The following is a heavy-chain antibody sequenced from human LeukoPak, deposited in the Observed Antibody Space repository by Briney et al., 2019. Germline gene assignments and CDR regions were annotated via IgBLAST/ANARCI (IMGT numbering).Heavy chain of an antibody. V-gene: IGHV3-7*01. Sequence: PGGSLRLSCAASGFTFSRNWMSWVRQAPGKGLQWVASIMQDGSKRYYVDSVKGRFTISRDNAKNSLYLQMNSLRTEDTAVYYCVRDLSDSSGYFDYWGQGAQVTVSS. CDR2: IMQDGSKR. CDR1: GFTFSRNW. CDR3: VRDLSDSSGYFDY. J-gene: IGHJ4*02. D-gene: IGHD3-22*01.